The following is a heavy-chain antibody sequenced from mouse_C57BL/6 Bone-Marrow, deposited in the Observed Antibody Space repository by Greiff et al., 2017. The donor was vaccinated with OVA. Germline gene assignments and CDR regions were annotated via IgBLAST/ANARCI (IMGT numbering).Heavy chain of an antibody. V-gene: IGHV5-6*01. D-gene: IGHD2-5*01. J-gene: IGHJ2*01. CDR3: ARRSNLFDY. CDR2: ISSGGSYT. Sequence: EVQLVESGGDLVKPGGSLKLSCAASGFTFSSYGMSWVRQTPDKRLEWVATISSGGSYTYYPDSVKGRFTISRDNAKNTLYLQMSSLKSEDTAMYYCARRSNLFDYWGQGTTLTVSS. CDR1: GFTFSSYG.